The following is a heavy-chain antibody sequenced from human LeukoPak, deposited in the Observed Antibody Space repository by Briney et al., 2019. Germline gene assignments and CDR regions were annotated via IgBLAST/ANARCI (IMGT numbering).Heavy chain of an antibody. CDR1: GFTFSSYG. J-gene: IGHJ4*02. CDR3: AKDVAKWFGESAKEVFDY. Sequence: GGSLRLSCAASGFTFSSYGMHWVRQAPGKGLEWVAFIRYDGINKYYADSVKGRFTVSRDNSKNTLYLQMNSLRAEDTAVYYCAKDVAKWFGESAKEVFDYWGQGTLVTVSS. CDR2: IRYDGINK. V-gene: IGHV3-30*02. D-gene: IGHD3-10*01.